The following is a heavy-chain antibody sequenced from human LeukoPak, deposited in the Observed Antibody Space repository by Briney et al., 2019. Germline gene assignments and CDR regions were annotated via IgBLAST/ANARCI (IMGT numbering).Heavy chain of an antibody. Sequence: GRSLRLSCAASGFTFSSYGMHWVRQAPGKGLEWVAVISYDGSNKYYAGSVKGRFTISRDNSKNTLYLQMNSLRAEDTAVYYCAKGALTMVRGVTPNYFDYWGQGTLVTVSS. CDR2: ISYDGSNK. J-gene: IGHJ4*02. D-gene: IGHD3-10*01. CDR1: GFTFSSYG. V-gene: IGHV3-30*18. CDR3: AKGALTMVRGVTPNYFDY.